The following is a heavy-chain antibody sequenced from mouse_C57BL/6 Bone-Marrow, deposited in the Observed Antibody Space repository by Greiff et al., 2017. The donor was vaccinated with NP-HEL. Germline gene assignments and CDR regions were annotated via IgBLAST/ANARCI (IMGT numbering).Heavy chain of an antibody. CDR2: IHPSDSDT. CDR1: GYTFTSYW. Sequence: QVHVKQPGAELVKPGASVKVSCKASGYTFTSYWMHWVKQRPGQGLEWIGRIHPSDSDTNYNQKFKGKATLTVDKSSSTAYMQLSSLTSEDSAVYYCASDSFSGSFDVWGTGTTVTVSS. CDR3: ASDSFSGSFDV. V-gene: IGHV1-74*01. J-gene: IGHJ1*03. D-gene: IGHD3-1*01.